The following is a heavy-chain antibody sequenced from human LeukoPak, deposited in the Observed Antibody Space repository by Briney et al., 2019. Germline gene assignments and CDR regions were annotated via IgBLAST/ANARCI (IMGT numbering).Heavy chain of an antibody. Sequence: GASVKVSCKSSVYTFTSYDFNWVRHATGQGLEWMGWMNPNSGNTGYAQKFQGRVTMTGNTSINTAYMELTNLGSEDTAVYYCTRGLLGMVYAVLSSSVWFDPGGQGTLVTVSS. D-gene: IGHD2-8*01. CDR2: MNPNSGNT. V-gene: IGHV1-8*01. CDR1: VYTFTSYD. J-gene: IGHJ5*02. CDR3: TRGLLGMVYAVLSSSVWFDP.